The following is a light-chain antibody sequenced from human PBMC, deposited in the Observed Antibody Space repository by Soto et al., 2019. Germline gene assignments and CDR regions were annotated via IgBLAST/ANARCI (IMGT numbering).Light chain of an antibody. V-gene: IGLV2-23*01. CDR3: CSYAGSSTFYVV. CDR2: GGS. Sequence: QSVLTQPASVSGSPGQSITISCTGTSSDVGSYNLVSWYQQHPGKAPKLMIYGGSKRPSGVSNRFSGSKSGNTASLTISGLQAEDEADYYCCSYAGSSTFYVVFGGGTKVTVL. CDR1: SSDVGSYNL. J-gene: IGLJ2*01.